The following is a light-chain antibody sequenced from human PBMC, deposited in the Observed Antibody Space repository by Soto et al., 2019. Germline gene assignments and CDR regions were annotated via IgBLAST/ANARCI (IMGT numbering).Light chain of an antibody. CDR3: QSYDNSLNHVV. Sequence: QSVLTQPLSVSGAPGQRVTIPCTGSSSNIGSFYDVHWYQQLPGTVPKLLIYSDNNRPSGVPDRFSGSKSGTAASLAITGLQAEDEADYYCQSYDNSLNHVVFGGGTKLTVL. CDR2: SDN. J-gene: IGLJ2*01. V-gene: IGLV1-40*01. CDR1: SSNIGSFYD.